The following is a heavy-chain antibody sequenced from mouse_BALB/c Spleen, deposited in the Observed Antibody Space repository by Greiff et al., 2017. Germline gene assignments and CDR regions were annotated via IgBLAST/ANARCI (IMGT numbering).Heavy chain of an antibody. V-gene: IGHV14-3*02. J-gene: IGHJ3*01. CDR1: GFNIKDTY. D-gene: IGHD2-12*01. Sequence: EVQLQQSGAELVKPGASVKLSCTASGFNIKDTYMHWVKQRPEQGLEWIGRIDPANGNTKYDPKFQGKATITADTSSNTAYLQLSSLTSEDTAVYYCAYSAWFAYWGQGTLVTVSA. CDR3: AYSAWFAY. CDR2: IDPANGNT.